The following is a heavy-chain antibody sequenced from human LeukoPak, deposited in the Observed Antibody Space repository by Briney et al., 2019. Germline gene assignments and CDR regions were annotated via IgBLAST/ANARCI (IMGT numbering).Heavy chain of an antibody. D-gene: IGHD1-26*01. CDR2: INHIGST. Sequence: SETLSPICAVYCGSFSGYYCSWIRQPPGKGLEWIGEINHIGSTNYNPSLKSRVTISVDTSKNQFSLKLSSVTAADTAVYYCARGLPRIMRELLRSRPKALNFDYWGQGTLVTVSS. CDR3: ARGLPRIMRELLRSRPKALNFDY. CDR1: CGSFSGYY. J-gene: IGHJ4*02. V-gene: IGHV4-34*01.